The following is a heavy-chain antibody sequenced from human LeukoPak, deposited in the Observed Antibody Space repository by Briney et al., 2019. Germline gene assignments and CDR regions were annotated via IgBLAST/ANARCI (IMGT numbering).Heavy chain of an antibody. CDR1: GGFISSGGYY. CDR2: IYYSGST. D-gene: IGHD1-26*01. Sequence: PSQTLSLTCTVSGGFISSGGYYWSWIRQHPGKGLEWIGYIYYSGSTYYNPSLKSRVTISVDTSKNQFSLKLSSVTAADTAVYYSARVGSGLLAFDIWGQGTMVTVSS. V-gene: IGHV4-31*03. J-gene: IGHJ3*02. CDR3: ARVGSGLLAFDI.